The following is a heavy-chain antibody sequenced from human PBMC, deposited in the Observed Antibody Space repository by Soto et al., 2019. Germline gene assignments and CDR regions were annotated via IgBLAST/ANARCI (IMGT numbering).Heavy chain of an antibody. J-gene: IGHJ4*02. Sequence: EVQLLESGGGLVQPGGSLRLSCAASGFTFSSYAMSWVRQAPGKGLEWVSAISGGGGNTYYADSVKGRFTISRDNSKNTLYLQMNSLRAEDTAIYYCAKSFSSAWNPIDYWGQGTLVSVSS. D-gene: IGHD6-19*01. CDR2: ISGGGGNT. CDR1: GFTFSSYA. V-gene: IGHV3-23*01. CDR3: AKSFSSAWNPIDY.